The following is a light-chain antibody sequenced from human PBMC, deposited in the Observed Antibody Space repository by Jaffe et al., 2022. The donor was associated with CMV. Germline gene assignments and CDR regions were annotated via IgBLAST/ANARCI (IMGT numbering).Light chain of an antibody. J-gene: IGKJ5*01. CDR2: DAS. CDR1: VDINYK. V-gene: IGKV1-39*01. Sequence: DIQMTQFPSSLSASVGDRVTITCRASVDINYKLNWYQHSPGKAPKLLIYDASTLQSGVPSRFSGRKSGTDFTLTISGLHSEDFATYFCHQTYTDPRTFGQGTQL. CDR3: HQTYTDPRT.